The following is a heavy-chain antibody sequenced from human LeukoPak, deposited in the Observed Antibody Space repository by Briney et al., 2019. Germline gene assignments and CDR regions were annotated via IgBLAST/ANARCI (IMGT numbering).Heavy chain of an antibody. D-gene: IGHD2-21*02. CDR1: GFTFNNYA. J-gene: IGHJ4*02. CDR2: ISDTGRTT. V-gene: IGHV3-23*01. Sequence: PGGSLRLSCAASGFTFNNYAMSWVRQAPGKGPEWISAISDTGRTTYYADTVKGRFTISRDNSKSTLYLQMNSLRAEDTAVCFCTKDRKVTADWGRGTLVTVSS. CDR3: TKDRKVTAD.